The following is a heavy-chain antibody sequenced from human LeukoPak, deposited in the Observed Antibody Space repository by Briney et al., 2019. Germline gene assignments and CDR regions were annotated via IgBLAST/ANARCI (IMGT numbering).Heavy chain of an antibody. J-gene: IGHJ4*02. CDR1: GFTFSNYY. Sequence: GGSLRLSCVASGFTFSNYYMHWVRQAPGRGLEWVAITSDDRERKFYADSVRGRITISRDESKNTLFLQMNSLRADDTAVYFCAKDLSGHWCIDYWGQGTLVTVSS. CDR3: AKDLSGHWCIDY. CDR2: TSDDRERK. D-gene: IGHD4/OR15-4a*01. V-gene: IGHV3-30*18.